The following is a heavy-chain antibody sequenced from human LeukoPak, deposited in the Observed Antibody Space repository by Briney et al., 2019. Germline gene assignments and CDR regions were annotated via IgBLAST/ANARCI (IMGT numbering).Heavy chain of an antibody. D-gene: IGHD3-10*01. J-gene: IGHJ5*02. Sequence: PGGSLRLSCAASGFTFSSYAMSWVRQAPGKGLEWVSAISGSGGSTYYADSVKGRFTISRDNSKNTLYLQMNSLRAEDTAVYYCAKDYVLPWFGELNRFDPWGQGTLVTVSS. CDR1: GFTFSSYA. V-gene: IGHV3-23*01. CDR2: ISGSGGST. CDR3: AKDYVLPWFGELNRFDP.